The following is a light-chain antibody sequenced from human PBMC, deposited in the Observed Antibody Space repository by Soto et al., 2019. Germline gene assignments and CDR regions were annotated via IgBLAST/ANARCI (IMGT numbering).Light chain of an antibody. CDR2: GAS. V-gene: IGKV3-20*01. Sequence: EIVLTQSPGTLSLSPGERATLSCRASQSVSSSYLAWYQQKPGQAPRLLVYGASSRATVIPDRYRGSGSGTDFTLTISSLRPEDFAVYYCQQYGISLYILGQGTKLEI. J-gene: IGKJ2*01. CDR1: QSVSSSY. CDR3: QQYGISLYI.